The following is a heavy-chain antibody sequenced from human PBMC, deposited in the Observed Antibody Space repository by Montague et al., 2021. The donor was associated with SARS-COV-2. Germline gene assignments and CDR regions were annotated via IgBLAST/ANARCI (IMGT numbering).Heavy chain of an antibody. Sequence: SETLSLTCSVSGASISTSTDHCAWIRQSPGKGLEWVGSFSSSDSTHYNPSLRRRVTISVDSSKNQFALKRNSVTAADTAIYYCARHMGHVLVSVTSANWFDSWGQGTLVTVSS. CDR3: ARHMGHVLVSVTSANWFDS. D-gene: IGHD5/OR15-5a*01. J-gene: IGHJ5*01. V-gene: IGHV4-39*01. CDR2: FSSSDST. CDR1: GASISTSTDH.